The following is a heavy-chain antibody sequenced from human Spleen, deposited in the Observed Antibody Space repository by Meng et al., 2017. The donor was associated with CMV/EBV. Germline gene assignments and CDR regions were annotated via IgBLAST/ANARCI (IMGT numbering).Heavy chain of an antibody. J-gene: IGHJ4*02. D-gene: IGHD6-19*01. CDR2: IKQDGSEK. CDR1: GFTFRGYW. Sequence: GGSLRLSCAASGFTFRGYWMSWVRQAPGKGLEWVANIKQDGSEKYYVDSVKGRITISRDNVKNSLYLQMNSLRTDDTALYYCAKDAYSSGWYVFGHWGQGTLVTVSS. CDR3: AKDAYSSGWYVFGH. V-gene: IGHV3-7*01.